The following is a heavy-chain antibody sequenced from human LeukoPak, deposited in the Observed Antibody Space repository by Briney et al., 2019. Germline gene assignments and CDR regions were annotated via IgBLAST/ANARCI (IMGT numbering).Heavy chain of an antibody. V-gene: IGHV4-61*02. D-gene: IGHD3-10*01. J-gene: IGHJ4*02. CDR3: ARLYGSGSSLYFDY. CDR2: IYTSGST. CDR1: GGSISSGSYY. Sequence: PSETLSLTCTVSGGSISSGSYYWSWIRQPAGKGLEWIGRIYTSGSTNYNPSLKSRVTISVDTSKNQFSLKLSSVTAADTAVYYCARLYGSGSSLYFDYWGQGTLVTVSS.